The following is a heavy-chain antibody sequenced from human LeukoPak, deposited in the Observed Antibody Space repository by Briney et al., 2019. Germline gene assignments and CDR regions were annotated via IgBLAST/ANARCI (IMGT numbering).Heavy chain of an antibody. J-gene: IGHJ5*02. CDR2: IYYSGST. Sequence: YXXXWIRQPXGRGLEWVGSIYYSGSTYYNPSLKSRVTISVDTSKNQFSLKLSSVTAADTAVYYCARRPIAAAANNWFDPWGQGTLVTVSS. CDR1: YX. V-gene: IGHV4-39*01. D-gene: IGHD6-13*01. CDR3: ARRPIAAAANNWFDP.